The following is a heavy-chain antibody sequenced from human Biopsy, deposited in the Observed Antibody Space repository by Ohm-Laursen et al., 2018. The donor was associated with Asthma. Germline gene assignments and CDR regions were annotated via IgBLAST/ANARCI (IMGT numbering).Heavy chain of an antibody. CDR2: IMTVFGTT. CDR3: ARCQVGYSSGWSLLLKKIYYSGMDV. D-gene: IGHD6-19*01. Sequence: ASVKVSCKAPGGTFSNFAICWVRQAPGQGLEWLGGIMTVFGTTNYAQKFQGRVTITADESTSTAYMEVTSLRSEDTAIYYCARCQVGYSSGWSLLLKKIYYSGMDVWGQGTAVTVPS. J-gene: IGHJ6*02. V-gene: IGHV1-69*13. CDR1: GGTFSNFA.